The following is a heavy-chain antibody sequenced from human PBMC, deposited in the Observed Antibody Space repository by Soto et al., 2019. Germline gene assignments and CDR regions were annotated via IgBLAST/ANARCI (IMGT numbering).Heavy chain of an antibody. CDR1: GGSFSGYY. V-gene: IGHV4-34*01. CDR2: INHSGST. J-gene: IGHJ6*02. CDR3: ARDGRHKGYYYYYGIDV. D-gene: IGHD4-17*01. Sequence: QVQLQQWGAGLLKPSETLSLTCAVYGGSFSGYYWSWIRQPPGTGLEWFGEINHSGSTNYNPSLISRVTISVDTSTDQFSLKLSSVNAADTAVYYCARDGRHKGYYYYYGIDVWGQGTTVTVSS.